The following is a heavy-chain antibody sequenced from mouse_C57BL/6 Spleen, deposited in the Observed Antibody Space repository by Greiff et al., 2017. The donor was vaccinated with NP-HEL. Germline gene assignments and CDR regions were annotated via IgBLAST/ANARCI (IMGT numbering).Heavy chain of an antibody. CDR1: GFTFSDYG. Sequence: DVKLVESGGGLVKPGGSLKLSCAASGFTFSDYGMHWVRQAPEKGLEWVAYISSGSSTIYYADTVKGRFTISRDNAKNTLFLQMTSRGSEDTAMYYCARPFYDGGYFDVWGTGTTVTVSS. V-gene: IGHV5-17*01. CDR3: ARPFYDGGYFDV. J-gene: IGHJ1*03. CDR2: ISSGSSTI. D-gene: IGHD2-12*01.